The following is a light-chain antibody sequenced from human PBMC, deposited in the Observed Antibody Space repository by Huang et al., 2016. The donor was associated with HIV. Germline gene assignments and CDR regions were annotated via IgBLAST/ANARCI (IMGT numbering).Light chain of an antibody. Sequence: EIVMTQSPLSLPVTPGEPASISCRSSQNLLHGLGDNYVDWYLQKPGQSPHLLIYLGSHRASGVPDRFSGSGSGTDFTLKISRVEAEDVGVYYCLQTLQTPWTFGQGTKLEIK. J-gene: IGKJ2*02. CDR3: LQTLQTPWT. CDR2: LGS. V-gene: IGKV2-28*01. CDR1: QNLLHGLGDNY.